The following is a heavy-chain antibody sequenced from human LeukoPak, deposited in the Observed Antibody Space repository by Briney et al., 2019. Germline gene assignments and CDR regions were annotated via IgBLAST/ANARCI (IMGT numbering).Heavy chain of an antibody. V-gene: IGHV3-30*18. Sequence: GRSLRLSCAASGFTLSSYGMHWVRQAPGKGLEWVAVISYDGSNKYYADSVKGRFTISRDNSKNTLYLQMNSLRAEDTAVYYCAKDHCTNGVCQAFDYWGQGTLVTVSS. J-gene: IGHJ4*02. D-gene: IGHD2-8*01. CDR1: GFTLSSYG. CDR2: ISYDGSNK. CDR3: AKDHCTNGVCQAFDY.